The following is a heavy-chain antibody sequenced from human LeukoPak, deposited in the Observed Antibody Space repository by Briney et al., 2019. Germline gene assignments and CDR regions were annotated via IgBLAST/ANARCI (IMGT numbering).Heavy chain of an antibody. CDR3: ARGVGSGSRLRAGDY. CDR2: IYSGGST. D-gene: IGHD1-26*01. CDR1: GFTFGDYA. Sequence: PGRSLRLSCTASGFTFGDYALSWVRQAPGKGLEWVSVIYSGGSTYYADSVKGRFTISRDNSKNTLYLQMNSLRAEDTAVYYCARGVGSGSRLRAGDYWGQGTLVTVSS. J-gene: IGHJ4*02. V-gene: IGHV3-53*01.